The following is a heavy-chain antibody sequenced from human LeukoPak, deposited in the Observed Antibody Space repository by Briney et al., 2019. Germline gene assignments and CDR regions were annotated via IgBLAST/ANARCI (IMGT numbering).Heavy chain of an antibody. V-gene: IGHV3-30*18. D-gene: IGHD5-18*01. CDR2: ISYDGSNK. Sequence: GRSLRLSCVASGFTFSSYGMHWVRQAPGKGLEWVAVISYDGSNKYYADSVKGRFTISRDNSKNTLYLQMNSLRAEDTAVYYCAKVHGYSYGRFDYWGQGTLVTVSS. J-gene: IGHJ4*02. CDR3: AKVHGYSYGRFDY. CDR1: GFTFSSYG.